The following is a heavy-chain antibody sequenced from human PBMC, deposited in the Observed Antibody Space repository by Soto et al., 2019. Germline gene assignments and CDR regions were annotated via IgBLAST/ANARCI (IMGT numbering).Heavy chain of an antibody. CDR2: IKQDGSEK. CDR3: ARDKNVGYSGYDSYYYYGMGV. CDR1: GFTFSSYW. Sequence: GGSLRLSCAASGFTFSSYWMSWVRQAPGKGLEWVANIKQDGSEKYYVDSVKGRFTISRDNAKNSLYLQMNSLRAEDTAVYYCARDKNVGYSGYDSYYYYGMGVWGQGTTVTVSS. V-gene: IGHV3-7*01. D-gene: IGHD5-12*01. J-gene: IGHJ6*02.